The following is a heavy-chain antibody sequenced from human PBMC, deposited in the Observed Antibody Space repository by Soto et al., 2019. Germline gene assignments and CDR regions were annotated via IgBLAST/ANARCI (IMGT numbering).Heavy chain of an antibody. D-gene: IGHD3-9*01. V-gene: IGHV4-30-2*01. Sequence: SETLSLTCAVSGGSISSGGYSWSWIRQPPGKGLEWIGYIYHSGSTYYNPSLKSRVTISVDRSKNQFSLKLSSVTAADTAVYYCARGLSYDWLGAYYFDYWGQGTLVTVSS. CDR3: ARGLSYDWLGAYYFDY. CDR2: IYHSGST. J-gene: IGHJ4*02. CDR1: GGSISSGGYS.